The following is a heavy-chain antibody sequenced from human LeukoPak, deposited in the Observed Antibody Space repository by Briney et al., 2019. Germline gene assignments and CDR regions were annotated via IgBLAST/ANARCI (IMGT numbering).Heavy chain of an antibody. CDR1: GGTFSSYA. V-gene: IGHV1-69*13. CDR2: IIPIFGTA. J-gene: IGHJ4*02. CDR3: ASEVRVGYSSGWYGKVDY. Sequence: SVKVSCTASGGTFSSYAISWVRQAPGQGLEWMGGIIPIFGTANYAQKFQGRVTITADESTSTAYMELSSLRSEDTAVYYCASEVRVGYSSGWYGKVDYWGQGTLVTVSS. D-gene: IGHD6-19*01.